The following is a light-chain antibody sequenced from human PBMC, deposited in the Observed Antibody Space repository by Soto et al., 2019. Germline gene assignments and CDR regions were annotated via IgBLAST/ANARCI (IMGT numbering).Light chain of an antibody. CDR1: QSVSSY. Sequence: EIVLTQSPATLSLSPGERATLSCRASQSVSSYLAWYQQKPGQAPRLLIYDASNRATGIPDRFRGGGSGTDFTLTISSLEPEDFAVYYCQQYASSPGTFGQGTKVDIK. J-gene: IGKJ1*01. CDR3: QQYASSPGT. V-gene: IGKV3-11*01. CDR2: DAS.